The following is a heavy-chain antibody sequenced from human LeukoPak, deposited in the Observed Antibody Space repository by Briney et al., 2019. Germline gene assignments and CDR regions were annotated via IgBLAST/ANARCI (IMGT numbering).Heavy chain of an antibody. CDR2: IYHSGST. CDR1: GYSISSGYY. J-gene: IGHJ4*02. V-gene: IGHV4-38-2*01. D-gene: IGHD2-2*01. CDR3: ARHARHAPFDY. Sequence: WETLSLTCAVSGYSISSGYYWGWIRQPPGKGLEWIGSIYHSGSTYYNPSLKSRVTISVDTSKNQFSLKLSSVTAADTAVYYCARHARHAPFDYWGQGTLVTVSS.